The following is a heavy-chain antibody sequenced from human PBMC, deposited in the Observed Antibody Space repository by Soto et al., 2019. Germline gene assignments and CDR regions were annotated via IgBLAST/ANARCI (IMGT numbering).Heavy chain of an antibody. CDR2: ISAYNGNA. J-gene: IGHJ4*02. CDR1: GYTFTSYG. CDR3: ARDRYQLLSKAPTRASAY. V-gene: IGHV1-18*01. Sequence: ASVKVSCKASGYTFTSYGISWVRQAPGQGLEWMGWISAYNGNANYAQKFQGRVTITTDTSTSTAYMELSSLRSEDTAVYYCARDRYQLLSKAPTRASAYWGQGTLVTVSS. D-gene: IGHD2-2*01.